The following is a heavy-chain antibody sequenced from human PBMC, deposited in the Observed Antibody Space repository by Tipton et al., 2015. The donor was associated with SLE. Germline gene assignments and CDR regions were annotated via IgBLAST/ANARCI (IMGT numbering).Heavy chain of an antibody. D-gene: IGHD6-13*01. J-gene: IGHJ5*02. CDR3: ARHVAIAAVGHWFDP. V-gene: IGHV4-39*01. CDR2: IYYSGST. Sequence: TLSLTCTVSGDSITRNNYYWGWIRQPPGKGLEWIGSIYYSGSTYYNPSLKSRVTISVGTSKNQFSLKLSSVTAADTAVYYCARHVAIAAVGHWFDPWGQGTLVTVSS. CDR1: GDSITRNNYY.